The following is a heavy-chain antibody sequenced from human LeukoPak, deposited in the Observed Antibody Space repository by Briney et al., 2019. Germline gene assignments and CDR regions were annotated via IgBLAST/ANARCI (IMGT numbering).Heavy chain of an antibody. CDR2: ISGSGGST. CDR3: AKDHYDYYWYFDL. CDR1: GFTFSSYS. Sequence: GGSLRLSCAASGFTFSSYSMNWVRQAPGKGLEWVSAISGSGGSTYYADSVKGRFTISRDNSKNTLYLQMNSLRAEDTAVYYCAKDHYDYYWYFDLWGRGTLVTVSS. V-gene: IGHV3-23*01. J-gene: IGHJ2*01. D-gene: IGHD3-16*01.